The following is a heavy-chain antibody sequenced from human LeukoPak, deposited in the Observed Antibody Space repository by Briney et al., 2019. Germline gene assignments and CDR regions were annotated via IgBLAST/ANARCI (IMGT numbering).Heavy chain of an antibody. CDR2: INHSGST. J-gene: IGHJ6*02. CDR3: ARDDGGSSGYSDYGMDV. D-gene: IGHD3-22*01. V-gene: IGHV4-34*01. Sequence: PSETLSLTCAVYGGSFSGYYWSWIRQPPGKGLEWIGEINHSGSTNYNPSLKSRVTISVDTSKNQFSLKLSSVTAADTAVYYCARDDGGSSGYSDYGMDVWGQGTTVTVSS. CDR1: GGSFSGYY.